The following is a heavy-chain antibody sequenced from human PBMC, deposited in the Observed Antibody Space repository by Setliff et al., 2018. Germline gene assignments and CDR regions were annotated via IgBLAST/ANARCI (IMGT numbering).Heavy chain of an antibody. CDR2: IIPMFGTA. Sequence: SVKVSCKASGYTFTGYYMHWVRQAPGQGLEWMGGIIPMFGTANYAQKFQGRVTITADESTSTAYMELSSLRSDDTAVYYCAREVGSRLDYWGQGTLVTVSS. D-gene: IGHD6-13*01. V-gene: IGHV1-69*13. J-gene: IGHJ4*02. CDR1: GYTFTGYY. CDR3: AREVGSRLDY.